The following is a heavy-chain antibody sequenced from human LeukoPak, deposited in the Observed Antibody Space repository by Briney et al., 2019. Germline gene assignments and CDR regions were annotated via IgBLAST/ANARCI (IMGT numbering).Heavy chain of an antibody. D-gene: IGHD3-10*01. CDR3: ARHGSVRSPLGP. Sequence: KPSETLSLTCTVSGGSISSYYWSWIRQSPGKGLEWIGYIYATGSTNYSPSLKSRVTISVDTSKNQFSLNLRSVTAADTAVYYCARHGSVRSPLGPWGQGTLVTVSS. CDR1: GGSISSYY. CDR2: IYATGST. J-gene: IGHJ5*02. V-gene: IGHV4-4*09.